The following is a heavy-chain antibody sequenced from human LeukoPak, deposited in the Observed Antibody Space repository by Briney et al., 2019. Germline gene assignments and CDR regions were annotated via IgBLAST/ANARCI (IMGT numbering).Heavy chain of an antibody. V-gene: IGHV4-34*01. CDR3: ARGGDRDLHHYYFDY. CDR2: INHSGST. CDR1: GGSFSGYY. J-gene: IGHJ4*02. D-gene: IGHD2-21*01. Sequence: PSETLSLTCAVYGGSFSGYYWSWIRQPPGKGLEWIGEINHSGSTNYNPSPTSRATISVDTSKNKFSLKLSSVTAADTAVYYCARGGDRDLHHYYFDYWGQGTLVTVSS.